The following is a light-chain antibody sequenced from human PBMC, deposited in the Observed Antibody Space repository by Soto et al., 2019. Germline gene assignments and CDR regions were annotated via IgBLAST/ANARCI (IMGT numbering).Light chain of an antibody. CDR3: QQLRSYPLT. V-gene: IGKV1-9*01. CDR2: STS. Sequence: DIQLTQSPSFLSASVGDRFTITCLASQGISDYLAWYQEKPGKAPKILIYSTSTLQSGVPSRFSGSGSGTEFTLTISSLQPEDFATYYCQQLRSYPLTFGGGTKVDIK. CDR1: QGISDY. J-gene: IGKJ4*01.